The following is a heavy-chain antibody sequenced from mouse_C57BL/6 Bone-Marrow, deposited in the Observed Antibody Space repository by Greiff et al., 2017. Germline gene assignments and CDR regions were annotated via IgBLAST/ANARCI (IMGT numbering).Heavy chain of an antibody. D-gene: IGHD3-3*01. Sequence: VKLQQSGAELARPGASVKLSCKVSGYTFTSYGISWVKQRTGQGLEWIGEIYPRSGNTYYNEKFKGKATLTADKSSSTAYMELRSLTSEDSAVYFCARSRDGSNYFDYWGQGTTLTVSS. CDR2: IYPRSGNT. CDR3: ARSRDGSNYFDY. V-gene: IGHV1-81*01. J-gene: IGHJ2*01. CDR1: GYTFTSYG.